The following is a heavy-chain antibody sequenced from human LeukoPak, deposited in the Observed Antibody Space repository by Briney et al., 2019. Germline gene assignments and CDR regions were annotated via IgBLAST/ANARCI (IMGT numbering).Heavy chain of an antibody. J-gene: IGHJ5*02. CDR1: RYTFTRYY. CDR3: ARDRAIAARSLGGTNWFDP. Sequence: GASVKVSCKASRYTFTRYYMHWVRQAPGQGLEWMGWINPNSGGTNYAQKFQGRVTMTRDTSISTAYMELSRLRSDDTAVYYCARDRAIAARSLGGTNWFDPWGQGTLVTVSS. CDR2: INPNSGGT. D-gene: IGHD6-6*01. V-gene: IGHV1-2*02.